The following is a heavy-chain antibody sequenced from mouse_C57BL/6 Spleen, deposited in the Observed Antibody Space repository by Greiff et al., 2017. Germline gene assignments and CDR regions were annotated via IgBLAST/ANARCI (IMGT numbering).Heavy chain of an antibody. Sequence: VQLQQSGPELVKPGASVKISCKASGYSFTGYYMNWVKQSPEKSLEWIGEINPSTGGTTYNQKFKAKATLTVDKSSSTAYMQLKSLTSEDSAVYYCARRGYYEGYAMDYWGQGTSGTVSS. V-gene: IGHV1-42*01. CDR1: GYSFTGYY. D-gene: IGHD1-1*01. CDR2: INPSTGGT. J-gene: IGHJ4*01. CDR3: ARRGYYEGYAMDY.